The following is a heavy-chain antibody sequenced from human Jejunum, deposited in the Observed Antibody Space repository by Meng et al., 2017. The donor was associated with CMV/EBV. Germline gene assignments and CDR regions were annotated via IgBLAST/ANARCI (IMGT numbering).Heavy chain of an antibody. J-gene: IGHJ4*02. V-gene: IGHV4-4*02. CDR1: GGSLIGTNW. CDR3: GDPPAGY. Sequence: QVQLQDSGPGLVKPSGTLSLTCVVSGGSLIGTNWWNWVRQPPGGGLEWIGEIYHSGATNYNPSLKSRVTISVDISSNQFSLKLTSMTAADTAVYFCGDPPAGYWGQGILVTVSS. CDR2: IYHSGAT.